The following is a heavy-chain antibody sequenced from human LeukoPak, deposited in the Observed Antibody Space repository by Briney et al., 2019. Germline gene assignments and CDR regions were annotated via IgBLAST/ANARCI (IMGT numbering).Heavy chain of an antibody. CDR2: IYYSGST. V-gene: IGHV4-31*03. CDR1: GGSISSGGYY. Sequence: SETLSLTCTVSGGSISSGGYYWSWIRQHPGKGLEWIGYIYYSGSTYYNPSLKSRVTISVDTSKNQFSLKLSSVTAADTAVYYCARMTYYYGSGSPDHYYGMDVWGQGTTVTVSS. J-gene: IGHJ6*02. D-gene: IGHD3-10*01. CDR3: ARMTYYYGSGSPDHYYGMDV.